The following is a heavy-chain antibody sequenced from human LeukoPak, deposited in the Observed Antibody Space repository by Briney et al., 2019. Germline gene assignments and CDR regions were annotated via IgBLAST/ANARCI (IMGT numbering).Heavy chain of an antibody. CDR1: GFTFSDYW. CDR3: AIERRQLFTSSWPY. V-gene: IGHV3-7*01. D-gene: IGHD6-13*01. CDR2: IKEDGTEK. Sequence: GGSLRLSCAASGFTFSDYWMTWVRQAPGKGLEWVANIKEDGTEKYYVDSVKGRFTVSRDNGKNSLVLQMSSLTVEGTAVYYCAIERRQLFTSSWPYWGRGTLVTVST. J-gene: IGHJ4*01.